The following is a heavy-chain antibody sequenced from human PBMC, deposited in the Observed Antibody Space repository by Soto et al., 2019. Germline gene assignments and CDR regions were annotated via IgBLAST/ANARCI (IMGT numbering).Heavy chain of an antibody. CDR3: ARDLSSDSTGFRGYDL. D-gene: IGHD3-22*01. CDR2: FIPIFVSA. V-gene: IGHV1-69*01. J-gene: IGHJ4*02. Sequence: QVHLVQSGAEVKKPGSSVNVSCKASGGTVSSYAITWVRQAPGKGLEWMGAFIPIFVSAHYAQKFQGRVTITADESTSTAYMELSGLRSEDTAIYYCARDLSSDSTGFRGYDLWGQGTLVTVSS. CDR1: GGTVSSYA.